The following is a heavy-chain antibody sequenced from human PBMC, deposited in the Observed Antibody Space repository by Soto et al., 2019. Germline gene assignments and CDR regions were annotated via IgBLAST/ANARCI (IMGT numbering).Heavy chain of an antibody. J-gene: IGHJ4*02. V-gene: IGHV3-30-3*01. Sequence: GGSLRLSCAASGFTFSSYAMHWVRQAPGKGLEWVAVISYDGSNKYYADSVKGRFTISRDNSKNTLYLQMNSLRAEDTAVYYCARDLWDGRITTVRGVIHWGQGTLVTVSS. CDR3: ARDLWDGRITTVRGVIH. CDR2: ISYDGSNK. CDR1: GFTFSSYA. D-gene: IGHD3-10*01.